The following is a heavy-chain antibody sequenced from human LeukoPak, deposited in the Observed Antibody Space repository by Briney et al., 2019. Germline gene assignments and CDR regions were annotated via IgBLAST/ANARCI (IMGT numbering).Heavy chain of an antibody. V-gene: IGHV3-7*01. Sequence: GRSLRLSCAASGFTFTTYWMTWVRQAPGKGLEWVANINQDGTEKYYVDSVKGRFTISRDNAKNSLYLQMNSLRVEDTAVYYCAKVAKYYYGSETYYFFEHWGQGTPVTASS. D-gene: IGHD3-10*01. CDR1: GFTFTTYW. CDR2: INQDGTEK. CDR3: AKVAKYYYGSETYYFFEH. J-gene: IGHJ4*02.